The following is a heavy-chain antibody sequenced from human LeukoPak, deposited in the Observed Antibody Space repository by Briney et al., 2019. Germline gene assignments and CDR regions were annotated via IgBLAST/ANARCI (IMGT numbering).Heavy chain of an antibody. V-gene: IGHV3-33*01. CDR3: ARGGVLWFGELLSQPFDH. CDR1: GFTFSSYG. D-gene: IGHD3-10*01. CDR2: IWYDGSNK. J-gene: IGHJ4*02. Sequence: GGSLRLSCAASGFTFSSYGMHWVRQAPGKGLEWVAVIWYDGSNKYYADSVKGRFTISRDNSKNTLYLQMNSLRAEDTAVYYCARGGVLWFGELLSQPFDHWGQGTLVTVSS.